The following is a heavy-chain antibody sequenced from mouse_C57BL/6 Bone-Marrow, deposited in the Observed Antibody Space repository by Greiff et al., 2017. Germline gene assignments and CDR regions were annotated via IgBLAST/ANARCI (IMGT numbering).Heavy chain of an antibody. CDR2: ISNGGGST. D-gene: IGHD5-1*01. V-gene: IGHV5-12*01. CDR3: ASHLPYY. CDR1: GFTFSDYC. Sequence: EVQLVESGGGLVQPGGSLKLSCAASGFTFSDYCMYWVRQTPEKRLEWVAYISNGGGSTYYPDTVKGRFTISRDNAKNTLYLQMSRLKSEDTAMYYSASHLPYYWGQGTSVTVSS. J-gene: IGHJ4*01.